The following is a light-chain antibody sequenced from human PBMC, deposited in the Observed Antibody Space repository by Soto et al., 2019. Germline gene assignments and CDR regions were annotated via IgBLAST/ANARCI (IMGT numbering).Light chain of an antibody. CDR1: QSINKY. J-gene: IGKJ2*03. Sequence: DIQMTQSPPSLSASVGDRVTITCRASQSINKYLNWYQQKPGKAPKLLIYAASSLQSGVPSRFSGSGSGTDFTLTISGLLPEDFATYFCQQNYKTYSFGQGTTLEIK. CDR3: QQNYKTYS. CDR2: AAS. V-gene: IGKV1-39*01.